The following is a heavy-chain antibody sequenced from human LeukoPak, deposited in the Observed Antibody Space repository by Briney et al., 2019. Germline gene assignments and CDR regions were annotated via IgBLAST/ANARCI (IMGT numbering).Heavy chain of an antibody. CDR1: GFTFSSYW. CDR3: ARDPTGQQLSYHY. J-gene: IGHJ4*02. CDR2: IKQDGSEK. Sequence: GGSLRLSCAASGFTFSSYWMSWVRQAPGKGLEWAANIKQDGSEKYYVDSVKGRFTISRDNAKNSLYLQMNSLRAEDTAVYYCARDPTGQQLSYHYWGQGTLVTVSS. V-gene: IGHV3-7*03. D-gene: IGHD6-13*01.